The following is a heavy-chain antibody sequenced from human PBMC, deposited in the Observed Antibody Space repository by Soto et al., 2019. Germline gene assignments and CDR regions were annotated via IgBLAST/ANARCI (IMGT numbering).Heavy chain of an antibody. V-gene: IGHV1-18*01. J-gene: IGHJ5*02. CDR3: ARDHGLRPNGEWFDP. Sequence: ASALVPCWASGCTFTSYDISWVRQPAAQGLEWMGWISAYNGNTNYAQKLQGRVTMTTDTSTSTAYMELRSLRSDDTAVYYCARDHGLRPNGEWFDPWGQGTLVPVSS. D-gene: IGHD4-17*01. CDR1: GCTFTSYD. CDR2: ISAYNGNT.